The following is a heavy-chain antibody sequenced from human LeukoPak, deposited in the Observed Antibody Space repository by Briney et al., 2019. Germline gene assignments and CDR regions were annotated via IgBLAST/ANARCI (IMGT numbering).Heavy chain of an antibody. CDR1: GGSISSYY. J-gene: IGHJ4*02. D-gene: IGHD4-17*01. CDR3: AREYDYGDLGWFY. V-gene: IGHV4-59*01. CDR2: IYYSGST. Sequence: SETLSLTCTVSGGSISSYYWSWIRQPPGKGLEWIGYIYYSGSTNYSPSLKSRVTISVDTSKNQFSLKLSSVTAADTAVYYCAREYDYGDLGWFYWGQGTLVTVSS.